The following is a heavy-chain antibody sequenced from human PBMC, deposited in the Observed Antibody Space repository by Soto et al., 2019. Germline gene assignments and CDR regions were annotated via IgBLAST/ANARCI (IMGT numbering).Heavy chain of an antibody. D-gene: IGHD5-18*01. CDR3: AKGKVSSSAGVDYRYVNAVPRQGSTDL. J-gene: IGHJ2*01. V-gene: IGHV3-43*01. CDR2: ISWDGGST. CDR1: GFTFDDYT. Sequence: PGGSLRLSCAASGFTFDDYTMHWVRQAPGKDLEWVSLISWDGGSTYYADSVKGRFTISRDNSKNSLYLQMNSLRTEDTALYYCAKGKVSSSAGVDYRYVNAVPRQGSTDL.